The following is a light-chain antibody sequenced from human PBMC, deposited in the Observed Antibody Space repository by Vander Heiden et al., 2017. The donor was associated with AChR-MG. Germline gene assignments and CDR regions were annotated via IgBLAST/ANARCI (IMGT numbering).Light chain of an antibody. CDR2: AAS. CDR1: QSINTY. CDR3: QQTYTVPPT. J-gene: IGKJ4*01. V-gene: IGKV1-39*01. Sequence: DIQMTQSPSSLSASVGDKVTITCRASQSINTYLNWYQQKPGKAPSLLIYAASSLQIGVPSRFSGSGSGTDFTLTISSLQPEDFATYYCQQTYTVPPTFGGGTNVEIK.